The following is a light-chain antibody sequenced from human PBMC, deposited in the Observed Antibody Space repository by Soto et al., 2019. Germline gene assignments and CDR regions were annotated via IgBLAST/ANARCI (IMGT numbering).Light chain of an antibody. CDR1: QSISSTY. V-gene: IGKV3-20*01. Sequence: EIVLTQSPGTLSLSPGERATLSFRASQSISSTYLAWYQHKPGQAPRLLIYGASTRATGIPDRFSGSRSGTDFTLSISRLEPEDFAVYFCQLYGSSRWTFGQGTKVDI. CDR3: QLYGSSRWT. J-gene: IGKJ1*01. CDR2: GAS.